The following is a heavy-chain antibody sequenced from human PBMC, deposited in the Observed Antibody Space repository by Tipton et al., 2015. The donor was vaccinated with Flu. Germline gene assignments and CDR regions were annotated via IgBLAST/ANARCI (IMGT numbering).Heavy chain of an antibody. Sequence: TLSLTCTVSGDSISSYYWSWIRQPAGKGLEWIGRIYTSGSTNYNPSLKSRVTMSVDTSKNQFSLKLSSVTAADTAVYYCARDGYYYDSSGLDYWGQGTLVTVSS. CDR3: ARDGYYYDSSGLDY. D-gene: IGHD3-22*01. CDR2: IYTSGST. V-gene: IGHV4-4*07. CDR1: GDSISSYY. J-gene: IGHJ4*02.